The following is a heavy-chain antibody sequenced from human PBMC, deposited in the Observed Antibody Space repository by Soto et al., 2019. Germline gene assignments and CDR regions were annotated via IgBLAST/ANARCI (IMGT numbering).Heavy chain of an antibody. CDR1: GGTFSSNP. V-gene: IGHV1-69*01. CDR2: IMPVLGAT. Sequence: QVQLLQSGAEVKKPGSSVQVSCKTSGGTFSSNPFTWMRQAPGRGLEWMGEIMPVLGATNYAQNFQDRVTITADESTTTVYMELSSLRSEDTAVDYCARDADLDYWGQGTLVTVSS. J-gene: IGHJ4*02. CDR3: ARDADLDY.